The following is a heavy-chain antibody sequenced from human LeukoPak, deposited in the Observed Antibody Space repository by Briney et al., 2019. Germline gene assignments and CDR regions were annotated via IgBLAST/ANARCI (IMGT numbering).Heavy chain of an antibody. J-gene: IGHJ4*02. CDR3: ARHAFTKNYYGSGSYLFYFDY. V-gene: IGHV4-34*01. CDR1: GGSFSGYY. D-gene: IGHD3-10*01. CDR2: IYYSGST. Sequence: SETLSLTCAVYGGSFSGYYWGWIRQPPGKGLEWIGSIYYSGSTYYNPSLKSRVTISVDTSKNQFSLKLSSVTAADTAVYYCARHAFTKNYYGSGSYLFYFDYWGQGTLVTVSS.